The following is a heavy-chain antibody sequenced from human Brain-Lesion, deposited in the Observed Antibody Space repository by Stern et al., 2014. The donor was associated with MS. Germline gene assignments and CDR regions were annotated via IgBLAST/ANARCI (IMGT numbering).Heavy chain of an antibody. CDR2: IFNRGST. J-gene: IGHJ6*02. D-gene: IGHD2-2*01. V-gene: IGHV4-61*02. CDR3: ARGRVVPGFQYYATDV. Sequence: VQLLESGPGLVKPSQTLSLSCTVSGGSISSGGYYWSWIRQPAGKGLEWIGRIFNRGSTSYNPSPQSRVPISIDTSKTQFSLRLTSRTAADTAVYYCARGRVVPGFQYYATDVWGQGTTVIVSS. CDR1: GGSISSGGYY.